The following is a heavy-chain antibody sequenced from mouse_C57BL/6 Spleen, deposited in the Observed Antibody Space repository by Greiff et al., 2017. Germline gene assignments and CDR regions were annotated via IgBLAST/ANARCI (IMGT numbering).Heavy chain of an antibody. CDR2: INPNNGGT. CDR1: GYTFTDYN. D-gene: IGHD2-3*01. J-gene: IGHJ3*01. Sequence: VQLQQSGPELVKPGASVKIPCKASGYTFTDYNMDWVKQSHGKSLEWIGDINPNNGGTIYNQKFKGKATLTVEQSSSTAYMELRRLTSADTAVYDCARLGYDGSGAWFAYWGQGTLVTVSA. CDR3: ARLGYDGSGAWFAY. V-gene: IGHV1-18*01.